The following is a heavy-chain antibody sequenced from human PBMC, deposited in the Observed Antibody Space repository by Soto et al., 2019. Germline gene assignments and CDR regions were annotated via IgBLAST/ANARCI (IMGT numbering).Heavy chain of an antibody. CDR1: GDSVSSNTAA. Sequence: SETLSLTCAVSGDSVSSNTAAWNWIRSSPSRGLEWLGRTYYRSNWRHDYAVSVKSRITVNPDTSKNHFSLQLNSVTPDDTAVYYCARGVAGSGFDLWGQGTLVTVSS. D-gene: IGHD6-19*01. CDR3: ARGVAGSGFDL. CDR2: TYYRSNWRH. J-gene: IGHJ4*02. V-gene: IGHV6-1*01.